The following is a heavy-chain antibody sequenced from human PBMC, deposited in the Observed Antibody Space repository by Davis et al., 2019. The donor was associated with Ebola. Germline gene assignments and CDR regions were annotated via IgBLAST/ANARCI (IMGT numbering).Heavy chain of an antibody. V-gene: IGHV3-7*03. CDR3: ARDRQPRTSWFDP. CDR1: GFTFSSYG. D-gene: IGHD3-3*01. J-gene: IGHJ5*02. CDR2: IKEDGSEK. Sequence: GGSLRLSCAASGFTFSSYGMHWVRQAPGKGLEWVANIKEDGSEKYYVDSVKGRFTISRDNARNSLFLQMNSLRAEDTAVYYCARDRQPRTSWFDPWGQGTLVTVSS.